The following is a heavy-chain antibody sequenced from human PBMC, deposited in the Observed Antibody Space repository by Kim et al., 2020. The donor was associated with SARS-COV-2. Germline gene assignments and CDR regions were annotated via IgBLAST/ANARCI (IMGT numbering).Heavy chain of an antibody. CDR3: ARDIVVVPAAIRGPKYYYYGMDV. Sequence: GESLKISCKGSGYSFTSYWIGWVRQMPGKGLEWMGIIYPGDSDTRYSPSFQGQVTISADKSIRTAYLQWSSLKASDTAMYYCARDIVVVPAAIRGPKYYYYGMDVWGQGTTVTVSS. V-gene: IGHV5-51*01. J-gene: IGHJ6*02. D-gene: IGHD2-2*02. CDR1: GYSFTSYW. CDR2: IYPGDSDT.